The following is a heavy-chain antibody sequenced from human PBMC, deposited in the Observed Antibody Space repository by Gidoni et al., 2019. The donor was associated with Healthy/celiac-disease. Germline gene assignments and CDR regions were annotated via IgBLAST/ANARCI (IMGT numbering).Heavy chain of an antibody. J-gene: IGHJ6*03. V-gene: IGHV3-30-3*01. CDR2: ISDDGSNK. CDR1: SYA. Sequence: SYAMHWVRQAPGKGLEWVAVISDDGSNKYYADSVKGRFTISRDNSKNTLYLQMNRLRAEDTAVYYYARGPRSRYYGSESYYTDYYYYYMDVWGKGTTVTVSS. D-gene: IGHD3-10*01. CDR3: ARGPRSRYYGSESYYTDYYYYYMDV.